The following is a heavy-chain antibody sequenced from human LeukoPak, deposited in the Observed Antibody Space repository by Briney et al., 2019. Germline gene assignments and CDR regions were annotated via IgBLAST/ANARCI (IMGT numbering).Heavy chain of an antibody. CDR1: GYSFTSYW. J-gene: IGHJ3*02. CDR2: IYPGDSDT. Sequence: GESLKISCKGSGYSFTSYWIGWVRQMPGKGLEWMGIIYPGDSDTRYSPSFQGQVTISADKSISTAYLQWSGLKASDTAMYYCARHLITGELLPGAFDIWGQGTMVTVSS. CDR3: ARHLITGELLPGAFDI. V-gene: IGHV5-51*01. D-gene: IGHD1-26*01.